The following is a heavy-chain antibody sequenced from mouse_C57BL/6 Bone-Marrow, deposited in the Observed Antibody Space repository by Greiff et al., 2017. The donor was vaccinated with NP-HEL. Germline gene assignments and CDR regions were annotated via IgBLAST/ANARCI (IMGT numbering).Heavy chain of an antibody. CDR1: EYEFPSHD. J-gene: IGHJ4*01. CDR3: ARQWKGAMDY. V-gene: IGHV5-2*01. Sequence: EVMLVESGGGLVQPGESLKLSCESNEYEFPSHDMSWVRKTPEKRLELVAAINSDGGSTYYTENMERRFIISRDTTKKTLYLQMSNLRAEDTSLYYCARQWKGAMDYWGQGTSVTVSS. CDR2: INSDGGST.